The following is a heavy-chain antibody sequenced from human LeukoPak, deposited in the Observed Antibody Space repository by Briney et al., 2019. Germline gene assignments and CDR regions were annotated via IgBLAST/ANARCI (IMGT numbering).Heavy chain of an antibody. V-gene: IGHV3-30*18. CDR1: GFTFSSYG. CDR2: ISYDGSNK. Sequence: GGSLRLSCAASGFTFSSYGMHWVRQAPGKGLEWVAVISYDGSNKYYADSVKGRFTISRDNSKNTLYLQMNSLRAEDTAVYYCAKELAGKGYYYYGMDVWGQGTTVTVSS. CDR3: AKELAGKGYYYYGMDV. J-gene: IGHJ6*02. D-gene: IGHD6-13*01.